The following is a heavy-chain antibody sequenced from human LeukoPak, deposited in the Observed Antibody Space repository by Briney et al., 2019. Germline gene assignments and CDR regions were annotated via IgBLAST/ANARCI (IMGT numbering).Heavy chain of an antibody. CDR1: GFTFRSYA. Sequence: PGGSLRLSCAASGFTFRSYAICWVRQAPGKGLEWVSGISGSGGDTYFADSVKGWFTISRDNSKNTVFLQMDSLRAEDTAVYYCAKTTAGYSSGRYPGWPIDYWGQGTLVTVSS. V-gene: IGHV3-23*01. CDR2: ISGSGGDT. CDR3: AKTTAGYSSGRYPGWPIDY. D-gene: IGHD6-19*01. J-gene: IGHJ4*02.